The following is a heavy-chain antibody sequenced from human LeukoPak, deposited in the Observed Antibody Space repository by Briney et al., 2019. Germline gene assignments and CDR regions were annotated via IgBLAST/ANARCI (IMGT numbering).Heavy chain of an antibody. D-gene: IGHD6-25*01. V-gene: IGHV3-7*01. CDR2: IKQDGSEK. CDR1: RFIYRNYL. J-gene: IGHJ6*03. CDR3: ARDKGVGPSGYHMDV. Sequence: GGSLRLSCLCSRFIYRNYLTHSVRQAPGKGLEWVADIKQDGSEKLYVNSVRGRFTISRDNAKMSLFLQMNSLRAEDTAVYYCARDKGVGPSGYHMDVWGRATPVTVS.